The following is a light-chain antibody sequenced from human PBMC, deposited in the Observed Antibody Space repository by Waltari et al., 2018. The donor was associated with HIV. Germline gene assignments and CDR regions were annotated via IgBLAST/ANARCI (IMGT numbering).Light chain of an antibody. J-gene: IGKJ2*01. CDR2: GAS. CDR3: HQYGRSSHT. V-gene: IGKV3-20*01. Sequence: EIVLTQSPGTLSLSPGERATLSCRASQSVTSSYLAWYQQRPGQAPRLRIYGASTRATGIPDRFSGSGSGTDFTLSISRLEPEDFAVYYCHQYGRSSHTFGQGTKVEI. CDR1: QSVTSSY.